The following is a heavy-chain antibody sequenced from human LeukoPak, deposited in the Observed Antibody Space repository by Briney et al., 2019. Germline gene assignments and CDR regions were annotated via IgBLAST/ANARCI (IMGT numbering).Heavy chain of an antibody. CDR1: GFTFSSHW. J-gene: IGHJ4*02. CDR2: INQDGSQK. Sequence: GGSLRLSCAGSGFTFSSHWIGWVRQAPGKGLEWVAHINQDGSQKYYVDSVEGRFAISRDNAKNSLYLQMNSLRAEDTAIYYCARWRSRQSEFDLWGQGTLATISS. D-gene: IGHD3-3*01. V-gene: IGHV3-7*01. CDR3: ARWRSRQSEFDL.